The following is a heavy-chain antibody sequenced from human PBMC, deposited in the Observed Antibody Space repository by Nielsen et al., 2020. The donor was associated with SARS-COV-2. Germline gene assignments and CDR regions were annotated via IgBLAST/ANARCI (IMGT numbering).Heavy chain of an antibody. J-gene: IGHJ3*02. CDR2: IYHSGST. D-gene: IGHD2-2*01. Sequence: SETLSLTCAVSGGSISSSNWWSWVRQPPGKGLEWIGEIYHSGSTYYNPSLKSRVTISVDTSKNQFSLKLSSVTAADTAVYYCARRRGIVVVPADPDAFDIWGQGTMVTVSS. CDR1: GGSISSSNW. V-gene: IGHV4-4*02. CDR3: ARRRGIVVVPADPDAFDI.